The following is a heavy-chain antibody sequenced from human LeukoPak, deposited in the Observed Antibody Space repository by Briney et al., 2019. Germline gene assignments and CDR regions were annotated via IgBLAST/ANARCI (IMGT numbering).Heavy chain of an antibody. Sequence: GGSLRLSCAASGFTVSSNYMSWVRQAPGKGLEWVSVIYSGGSTYYADSVKGRFTISRDNSKNTLYLQMNSLRAEDTAVYYCAREYSGYVWDYWGQGPLVTVSS. CDR3: AREYSGYVWDY. CDR1: GFTVSSNY. V-gene: IGHV3-66*01. D-gene: IGHD5-12*01. J-gene: IGHJ4*02. CDR2: IYSGGST.